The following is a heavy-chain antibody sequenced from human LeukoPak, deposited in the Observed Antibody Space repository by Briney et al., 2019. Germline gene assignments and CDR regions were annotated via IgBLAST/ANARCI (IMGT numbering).Heavy chain of an antibody. CDR2: ISYDGSNK. Sequence: GRSLRLSCAASGFTFSSYGMHWVRQAPGKGLEWVAVISYDGSNKYYADSVKGRFTISRDNSKNTLYLQMNSLRAEDTAVYYCAKASPNSGSYFDYWGRGTLVTVSS. CDR1: GFTFSSYG. CDR3: AKASPNSGSYFDY. J-gene: IGHJ4*02. V-gene: IGHV3-30*18. D-gene: IGHD1-26*01.